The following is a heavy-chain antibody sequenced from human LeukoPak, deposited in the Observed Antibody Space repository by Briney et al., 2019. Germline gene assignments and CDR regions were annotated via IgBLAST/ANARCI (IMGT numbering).Heavy chain of an antibody. V-gene: IGHV1-2*02. CDR1: GYTFIGHY. Sequence: GASVKVSCKASGYTFIGHYMHWIRQAPGQGLEWMGWINAESGETKYAQKFQGRVTMTRDTSISTAYMELRGLRFDDTAVYYCATRLRFRRNNYYYYMDVWGEGTTVTISS. CDR2: INAESGET. J-gene: IGHJ6*03. D-gene: IGHD3-3*01. CDR3: ATRLRFRRNNYYYYMDV.